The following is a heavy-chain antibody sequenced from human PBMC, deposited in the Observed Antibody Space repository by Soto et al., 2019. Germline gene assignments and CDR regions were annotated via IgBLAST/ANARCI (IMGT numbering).Heavy chain of an antibody. CDR3: ARKYHFDY. CDR1: GYIFTTYW. Sequence: PGESLKISCKGSGYIFTTYWIAWVRQMPVKGLEWMGIIYPGDSDTRYSPSFQGQVTISADKSISTAYLQWNSLKASDTAMYYYARKYHFDYWGQGTLVTVSS. V-gene: IGHV5-51*01. J-gene: IGHJ4*02. CDR2: IYPGDSDT.